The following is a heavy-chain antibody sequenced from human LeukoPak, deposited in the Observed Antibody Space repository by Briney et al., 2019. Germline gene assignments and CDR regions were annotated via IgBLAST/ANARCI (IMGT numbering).Heavy chain of an antibody. J-gene: IGHJ5*02. CDR2: IIPILGIV. Sequence: SVKVSCKASGGTFSSYAISWVRQAPGQGLEWMGRIIPILGIVNYAQKFQGRVTITADKSTSTAYMELSSLRSEDTAVYYCARDSTVAVAQGGWFDPWGQGTLVTVSS. CDR3: ARDSTVAVAQGGWFDP. CDR1: GGTFSSYA. V-gene: IGHV1-69*04. D-gene: IGHD6-19*01.